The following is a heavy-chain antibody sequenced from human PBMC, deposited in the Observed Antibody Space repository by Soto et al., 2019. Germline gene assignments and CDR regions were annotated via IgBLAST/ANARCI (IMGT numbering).Heavy chain of an antibody. V-gene: IGHV5-51*01. CDR1: GYSFTNYW. D-gene: IGHD3-10*01. CDR3: ARPTTMVRGVIALFEY. CDR2: IYPADSDT. Sequence: LGESLKICCNASGYSFTNYWIGWVRQMSGKGLEWMGIIYPADSDTRYSPSFQGQVTISADKSISTAYLQWSSLKVSDTAIYYCARPTTMVRGVIALFEYWGQGTPVTVSS. J-gene: IGHJ4*02.